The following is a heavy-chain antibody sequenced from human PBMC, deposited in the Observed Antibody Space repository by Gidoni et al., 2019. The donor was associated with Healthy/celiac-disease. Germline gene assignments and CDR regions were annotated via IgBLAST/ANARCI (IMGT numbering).Heavy chain of an antibody. D-gene: IGHD3-10*01. Sequence: QVQLQQWGAGLLKPSETLSLTCAVYGGSFSGYYWSWIRQPPGKGLEWIGEINHSGSTNYNPSLKSRVTISVDTSKNQFSLKLSSVTAADTAVYYCASAGLGLLWFGELSGWGQGTLVTVSS. J-gene: IGHJ4*02. CDR1: GGSFSGYY. CDR2: INHSGST. CDR3: ASAGLGLLWFGELSG. V-gene: IGHV4-34*01.